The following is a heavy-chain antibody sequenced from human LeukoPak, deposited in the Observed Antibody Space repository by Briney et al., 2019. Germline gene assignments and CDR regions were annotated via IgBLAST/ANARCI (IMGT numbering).Heavy chain of an antibody. V-gene: IGHV1-69*05. CDR1: GCTFSSYA. D-gene: IGHD1-26*01. CDR2: IIPIFGTA. CDR3: GRDEGLGWFDP. Sequence: SVKVSCKASGCTFSSYAIRWVRQAPGQGLEWMGGIIPIFGTANYAQKFQGRVTITTDESTSTAYMELSSLRSDDTAVYYCGRDEGLGWFDPWGEGALVTVS. J-gene: IGHJ5*02.